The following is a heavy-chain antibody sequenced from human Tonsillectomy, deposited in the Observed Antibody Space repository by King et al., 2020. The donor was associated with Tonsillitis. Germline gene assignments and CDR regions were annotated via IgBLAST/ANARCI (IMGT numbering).Heavy chain of an antibody. CDR2: ISSSSSYI. D-gene: IGHD6-19*01. J-gene: IGHJ4*02. V-gene: IGHV3-21*01. CDR1: GFTFSSYS. Sequence: VQLVESGGGLVKPGGSLRLSCAASGFTFSSYSMNWVRQAPGKGLEWVSSISSSSSYIYYADSVKGRFTISRDNAKNSLYLQMNSLRAEDTAVYYCARSWGSGWYVNYWGQGTLVTVSS. CDR3: ARSWGSGWYVNY.